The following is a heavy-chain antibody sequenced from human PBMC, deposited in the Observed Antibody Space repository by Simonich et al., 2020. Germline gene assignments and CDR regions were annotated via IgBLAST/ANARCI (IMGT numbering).Heavy chain of an antibody. Sequence: QVQLQESGPGLVKPSETLSLTCAVSGYSISSGYYWGWIRQPPGKGLEWIGSIYHRGSTYYNPSLKSRVTISVDPSKNQFSLKLSSVTAADTAVYYCARDPGLTGTTSWFDPWGQGTLVTVSS. V-gene: IGHV4-38-2*02. CDR1: GYSISSGYY. CDR3: ARDPGLTGTTSWFDP. CDR2: IYHRGST. J-gene: IGHJ5*02. D-gene: IGHD1-1*01.